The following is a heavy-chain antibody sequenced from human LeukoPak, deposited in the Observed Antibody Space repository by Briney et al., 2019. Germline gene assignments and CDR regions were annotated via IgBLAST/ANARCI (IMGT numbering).Heavy chain of an antibody. CDR1: GFTVSSNY. J-gene: IGHJ4*02. CDR2: IYSGGST. V-gene: IGHV3-66*02. Sequence: GGSLRLSCAASGFTVSSNYMSWVRQAPGKGLEWVSVIYSGGSTYYADSVKGRFTISRDNSKNTLYLQMNSLRAEDTAVYYCASLTVPQNYFNYWGQGTLVTVSS. CDR3: ASLTVPQNYFNY. D-gene: IGHD4-17*01.